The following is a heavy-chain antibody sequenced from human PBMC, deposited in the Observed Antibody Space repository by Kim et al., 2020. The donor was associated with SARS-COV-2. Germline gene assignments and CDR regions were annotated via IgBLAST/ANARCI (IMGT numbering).Heavy chain of an antibody. CDR3: AGGTTEYCSGGTCYWFDP. J-gene: IGHJ5*02. CDR1: GGSISSYY. D-gene: IGHD2-15*01. V-gene: IGHV4-59*13. Sequence: SETLSLTCTVSGGSISSYYWSWIRQPPGKGLEWIGYIYYSGSTNYNPSLKSRVTISVDTSKNQFSRKLSSVTAADTAVYYCAGGTTEYCSGGTCYWFDPWGQGTLVTVSS. CDR2: IYYSGST.